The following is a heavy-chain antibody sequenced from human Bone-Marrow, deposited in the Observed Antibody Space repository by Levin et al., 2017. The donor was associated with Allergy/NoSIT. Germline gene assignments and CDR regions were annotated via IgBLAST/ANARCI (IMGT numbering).Heavy chain of an antibody. D-gene: IGHD2-21*02. Sequence: GGSLRLSCATSGFTFSNFGMNWVRQAPGKGPEWVSSINGDSSFIYYADSVKGRFTISRDNARNSVFLQMNSLRVEDSAIYYCAQAGGDCERCYGLSVWGRGTTVSVS. CDR2: INGDSSFI. CDR1: GFTFSNFG. CDR3: AQAGGDCERCYGLSV. V-gene: IGHV3-21*06. J-gene: IGHJ6*02.